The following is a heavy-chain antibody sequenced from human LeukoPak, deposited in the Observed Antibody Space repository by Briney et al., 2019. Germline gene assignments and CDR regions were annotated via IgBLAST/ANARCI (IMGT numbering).Heavy chain of an antibody. D-gene: IGHD6-19*01. CDR2: ISWNSGSI. V-gene: IGHV3-9*01. CDR1: GFTFDDYA. Sequence: SGGSLRLSCAASGFTFDDYAMHWVRQAPGKGLEWVSGISWNSGSIGYADSVKGRFTISRDNAKNSLYLQMNSLRAGDTALYYCAMYSSPFGRFDYWGQGTLVTVSS. CDR3: AMYSSPFGRFDY. J-gene: IGHJ4*02.